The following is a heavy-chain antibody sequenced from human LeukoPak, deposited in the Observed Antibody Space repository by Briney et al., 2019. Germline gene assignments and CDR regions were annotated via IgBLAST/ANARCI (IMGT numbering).Heavy chain of an antibody. CDR1: GYTFTSYY. D-gene: IGHD2/OR15-2a*01. CDR2: ISAYHGHT. CDR3: ARVRTTLLAN. V-gene: IGHV1-18*01. Sequence: ASVKVSCKPSGYTFTSYYFTWVRQAPGQGLEWMGWISAYHGHTKYAQKLQGRVTMTTDTSTSTAYMELRSLRSDDTAVYYCARVRTTLLANWGQGTLVTVSS. J-gene: IGHJ4*02.